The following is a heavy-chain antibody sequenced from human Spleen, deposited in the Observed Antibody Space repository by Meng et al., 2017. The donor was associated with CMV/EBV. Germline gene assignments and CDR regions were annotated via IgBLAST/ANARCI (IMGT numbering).Heavy chain of an antibody. Sequence: GESLKISCAASGFTFSSYWMSWVRQAPGKGLEWVANIKQDGSEKYYVDSVKGRFTISRDNAKNSLYLQMNSLRAEDTAVYYCARGRWEKSYWGQGTLVTVSS. CDR1: GFTFSSYW. D-gene: IGHD5-24*01. CDR2: IKQDGSEK. V-gene: IGHV3-7*01. CDR3: ARGRWEKSY. J-gene: IGHJ4*02.